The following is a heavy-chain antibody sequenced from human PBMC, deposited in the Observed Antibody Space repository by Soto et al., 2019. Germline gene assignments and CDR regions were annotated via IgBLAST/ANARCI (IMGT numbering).Heavy chain of an antibody. D-gene: IGHD1-26*01. CDR3: AKVGSFYVPRSPFDS. V-gene: IGHV3-23*01. CDR1: GFTVTSNG. J-gene: IGHJ4*02. CDR2: ISPNGQGI. Sequence: PGGSLRLSCGVSGFTVTSNGVSWVRQAPGKGLEWVSAISPNGQGIWYADSVKGRFTISRDNSKNTLFLQMNALRDEDTAIYYCAKVGSFYVPRSPFDSWGRGIVVTVSS.